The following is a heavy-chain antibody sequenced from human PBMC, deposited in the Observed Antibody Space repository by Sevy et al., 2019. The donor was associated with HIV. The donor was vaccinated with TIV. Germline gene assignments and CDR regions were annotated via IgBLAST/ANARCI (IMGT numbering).Heavy chain of an antibody. J-gene: IGHJ4*02. V-gene: IGHV3-33*01. D-gene: IGHD3-22*01. CDR2: IWSDGAYQ. Sequence: GGSLRLSCAATGFTFSNYAMHWVRQAPGKGMEWVAIIWSDGAYQYHGYSVKGRFTISRDNSKKTLYLQMNNVRVEDTAVYYCARGGYYYDNAAYYALDSWGQGTLVSVSS. CDR1: GFTFSNYA. CDR3: ARGGYYYDNAAYYALDS.